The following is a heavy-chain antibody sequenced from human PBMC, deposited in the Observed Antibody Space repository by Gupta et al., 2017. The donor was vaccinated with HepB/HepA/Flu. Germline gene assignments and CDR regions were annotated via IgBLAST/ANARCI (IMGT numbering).Heavy chain of an antibody. V-gene: IGHV3-23*01. D-gene: IGHD2-21*02. J-gene: IGHJ5*02. CDR1: GFNFDNYA. Sequence: EVQLLESGGGLVQPGGSLRLSCAGTGFNFDNYAMSWVRQAPGKGLEWVSTISDRDDGYSTYYADSVKGRLTITRDDSKHTLYLQMNNLRAEDTALYFCAKPAEWGTCTHDCYAASWGQGTLVTVSS. CDR2: ISDRDDGYST. CDR3: AKPAEWGTCTHDCYAAS.